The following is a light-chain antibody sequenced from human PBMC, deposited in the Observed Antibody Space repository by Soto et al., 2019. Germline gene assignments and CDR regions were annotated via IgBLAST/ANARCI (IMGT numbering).Light chain of an antibody. Sequence: DIQMTQSPSTLSASAGDRVTITCRASQSISSWLAWHQQKPGKAPRLLIYKASNLESGVPSRFSGSGSGTEFTLTITSLQPDDSATYYCQQYNDNWTFGQGTKVDIK. J-gene: IGKJ1*01. V-gene: IGKV1-5*03. CDR1: QSISSW. CDR3: QQYNDNWT. CDR2: KAS.